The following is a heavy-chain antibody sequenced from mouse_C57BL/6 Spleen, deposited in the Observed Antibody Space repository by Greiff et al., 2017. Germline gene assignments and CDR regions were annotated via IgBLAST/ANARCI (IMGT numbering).Heavy chain of an antibody. V-gene: IGHV14-2*01. Sequence: VQLQQSGAELVKPGASVKLSCTASGFNIKDYYMHWVKQRTEQGLEWIGRIDPEDGETKYAPKFPGQATITADPSSNTASLQLSSLTSEDTAVYYCARIGNYNGSSPYYFDYWGQGTTLTVSS. J-gene: IGHJ2*01. D-gene: IGHD1-1*01. CDR2: IDPEDGET. CDR3: ARIGNYNGSSPYYFDY. CDR1: GFNIKDYY.